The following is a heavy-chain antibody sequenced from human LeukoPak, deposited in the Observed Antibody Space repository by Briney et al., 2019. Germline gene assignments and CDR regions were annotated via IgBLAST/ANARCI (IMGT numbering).Heavy chain of an antibody. CDR3: ARAKYYYGSGYNY. D-gene: IGHD3-10*01. J-gene: IGHJ4*02. Sequence: PSETLSLTCTVSGGSISSSSYYWGWIRQPPGKGLEWIGSIYYSGSTYYNPSLKSRVTISVDTSKNQFSLKLSSVTAADTAVYYCARAKYYYGSGYNYWGQGTLVTVSS. CDR2: IYYSGST. CDR1: GGSISSSSYY. V-gene: IGHV4-39*01.